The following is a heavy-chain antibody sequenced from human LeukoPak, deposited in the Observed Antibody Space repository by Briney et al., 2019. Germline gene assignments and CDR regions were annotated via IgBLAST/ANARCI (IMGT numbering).Heavy chain of an antibody. CDR1: GFTFSSYG. D-gene: IGHD4/OR15-4a*01. J-gene: IGHJ6*02. CDR2: ISYDGSNK. CDR3: AKEVRSPDYYYYYGMDV. V-gene: IGHV3-30*18. Sequence: GGSLRLSCAASGFTFSSYGMHWVRQAPGKGLEWVAVISYDGSNKYYADSVKGRFTISRDNSKNTLYLQMNSLRAEDTAVYYCAKEVRSPDYYYYYGMDVWGQGTTVTVSS.